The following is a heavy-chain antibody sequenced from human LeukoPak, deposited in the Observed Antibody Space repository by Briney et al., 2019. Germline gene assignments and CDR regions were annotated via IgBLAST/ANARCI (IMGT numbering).Heavy chain of an antibody. CDR2: IIAIFVTA. V-gene: IGHV1-69*13. J-gene: IGHJ6*02. Sequence: SVKVSCKASGGTFSSYAISWVRQAPGQGLEWMGGIIAIFVTANYAQKFQGRVTIIADESTSTVYMELSSLRSEDTAVYYCAKSGWYYDTSGPRYYYGMDVWGQGTTVTVSS. CDR3: AKSGWYYDTSGPRYYYGMDV. D-gene: IGHD3-22*01. CDR1: GGTFSSYA.